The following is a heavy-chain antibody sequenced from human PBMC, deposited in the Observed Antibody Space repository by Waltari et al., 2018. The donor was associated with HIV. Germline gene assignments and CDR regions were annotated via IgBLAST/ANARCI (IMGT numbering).Heavy chain of an antibody. CDR2: INPKTVDT. J-gene: IGHJ6*02. CDR3: TRSLALRIAAPGADI. V-gene: IGHV1-8*01. D-gene: IGHD6-13*01. CDR1: GYTFTNYD. Sequence: QVQLVQSGAELKRPGASVRISCATSGYTFTNYDITWVRQAPGQGLEWMGWINPKTVDTGFLDGFQGRITMTRNISSGTAYMDLTRLTKEDTATYYCTRSLALRIAAPGADIWGQGTSLIVSS.